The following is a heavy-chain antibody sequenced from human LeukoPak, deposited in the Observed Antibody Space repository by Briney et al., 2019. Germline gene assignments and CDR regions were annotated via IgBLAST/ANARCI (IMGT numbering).Heavy chain of an antibody. J-gene: IGHJ6*03. CDR1: GYSFTSYW. V-gene: IGHV5-51*01. CDR3: ARPTFTGTTDYYYYYMDV. D-gene: IGHD1-7*01. CDR2: IYPGDSDT. Sequence: GESLKIACKGSGYSFTSYWIGWVRQMPGKGLEWMGIIYPGDSDTGYSPSFQGQVSISADKSISTAYLQWSSLKASDTPMYYCARPTFTGTTDYYYYYMDVWGKGTTVTVSS.